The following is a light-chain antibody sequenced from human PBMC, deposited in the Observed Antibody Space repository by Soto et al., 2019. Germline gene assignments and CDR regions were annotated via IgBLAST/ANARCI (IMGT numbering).Light chain of an antibody. Sequence: QSALTQPPSASGSPGQSVTISCTGTSSDVGGYNYVSWYQQHPGKAPKLMISEVSKRPSGVPDRFSGSKSGNTASLTVSGLQGEDEADYYCRSFAGNNNLVFGGGTKLTVL. CDR1: SSDVGGYNY. V-gene: IGLV2-8*01. CDR2: EVS. CDR3: RSFAGNNNLV. J-gene: IGLJ2*01.